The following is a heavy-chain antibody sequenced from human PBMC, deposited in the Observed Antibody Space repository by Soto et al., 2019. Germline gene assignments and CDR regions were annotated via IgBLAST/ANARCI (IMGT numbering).Heavy chain of an antibody. CDR2: IYYSGST. J-gene: IGHJ4*02. CDR3: ARETYYYDSSGSSTYYFGY. CDR1: GGSVSSGSYY. V-gene: IGHV4-61*01. Sequence: SLTCTVSGGSVSSGSYYWSWIRQPPGKGLEWIGYIYYSGSTNYNPSLKSRVTISVDTSKNQFSLKLSSVTAADTAVYYCARETYYYDSSGSSTYYFGYWGQGTLVTVSS. D-gene: IGHD3-22*01.